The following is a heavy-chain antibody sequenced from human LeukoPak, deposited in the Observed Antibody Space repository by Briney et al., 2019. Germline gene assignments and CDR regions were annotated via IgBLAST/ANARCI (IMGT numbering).Heavy chain of an antibody. CDR3: ARIRRITMIVVVISNAFDI. D-gene: IGHD3-22*01. J-gene: IGHJ3*02. CDR1: GGSISSFY. CDR2: IYYSGST. Sequence: SETLSLTCTVSGGSISSFYWTWIRQPPGKGLEWIGYIYYSGSTNYNPSLKSRVTISVDTSKNQFSLKLSSVTAADTAVYYCARIRRITMIVVVISNAFDIWGRGTMVTVSS. V-gene: IGHV4-59*12.